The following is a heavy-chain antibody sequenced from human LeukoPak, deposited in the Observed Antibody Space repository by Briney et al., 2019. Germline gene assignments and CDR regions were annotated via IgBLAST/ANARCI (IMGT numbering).Heavy chain of an antibody. CDR2: IDRDGIQT. V-gene: IGHV3-74*01. Sequence: GGSLKLSCTASTRYFTNYWMHWVRQVPGKGLAWVSRIDRDGIQTDYADSVRGRFTISRDNSKNTLYLQMNSLRAEDTAVYYCARILDSAWGELGYWGQGTLVTVSS. CDR3: ARILDSAWGELGY. D-gene: IGHD6-19*01. CDR1: TRYFTNYW. J-gene: IGHJ4*02.